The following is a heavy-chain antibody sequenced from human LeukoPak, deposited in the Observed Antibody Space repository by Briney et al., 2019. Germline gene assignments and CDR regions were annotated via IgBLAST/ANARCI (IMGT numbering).Heavy chain of an antibody. CDR2: INHSGST. CDR3: ARGHGYSYGHYYYYYGMDV. D-gene: IGHD5-18*01. Sequence: PSETLSLTCAVYGGSFSGYYWSWIRQPPGKGLEWIGEINHSGSTNYNPSLKSRVTISVDTSKNQFSLKLSSVTAADTAVYYCARGHGYSYGHYYYYYGMDVWGQGTTVTVSS. CDR1: GGSFSGYY. V-gene: IGHV4-34*01. J-gene: IGHJ6*02.